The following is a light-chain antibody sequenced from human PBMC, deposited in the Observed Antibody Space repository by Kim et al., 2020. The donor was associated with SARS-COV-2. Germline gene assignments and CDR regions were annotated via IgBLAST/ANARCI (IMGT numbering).Light chain of an antibody. Sequence: LSPGERAPLSCRASQSVSNNFFAWYQQKRGQAPRLLIYGASSRATGIPDRFSGSGSGTDFTLTIKRLEPEDFAVYYCHQYGSSPLTFGQGTKLEI. CDR1: QSVSNNF. CDR2: GAS. V-gene: IGKV3-20*01. J-gene: IGKJ2*01. CDR3: HQYGSSPLT.